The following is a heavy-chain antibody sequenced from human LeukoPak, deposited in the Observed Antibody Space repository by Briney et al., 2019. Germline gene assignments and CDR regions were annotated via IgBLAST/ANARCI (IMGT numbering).Heavy chain of an antibody. D-gene: IGHD6-13*01. CDR3: LTVGAAARDQVF. V-gene: IGHV3-21*01. J-gene: IGHJ1*01. CDR2: ITSSSSLI. CDR1: GFTFSSYS. Sequence: GGSLRLSCAASGFTFSSYSMNWVRQAPGKGLEWVSSITSSSSLIYYADSVKGRFTTSRDNAKSSLYLQMDSLRGDDTAVYYCLTVGAAARDQVFWGQGTLVTVSS.